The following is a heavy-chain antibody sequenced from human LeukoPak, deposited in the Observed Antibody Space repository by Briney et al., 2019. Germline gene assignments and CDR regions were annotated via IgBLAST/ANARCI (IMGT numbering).Heavy chain of an antibody. CDR2: INTHNGDT. CDR3: ARGGFYYDSSGYVESFDY. CDR1: GYTFTTYG. D-gene: IGHD3-22*01. Sequence: GASVKVPCKASGYTFTTYGVSWVRQAPGQGLEWMGCINTHNGDTNYAQKVQDRVTMTTDTSTNTAYMELRSLRSDDTAVYYCARGGFYYDSSGYVESFDYWGQGTLVTVSS. J-gene: IGHJ4*02. V-gene: IGHV1-18*01.